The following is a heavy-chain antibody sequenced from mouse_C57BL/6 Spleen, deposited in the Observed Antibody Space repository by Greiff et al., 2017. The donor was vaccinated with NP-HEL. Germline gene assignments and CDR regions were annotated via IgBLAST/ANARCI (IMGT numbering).Heavy chain of an antibody. Sequence: QVQLQQPGAELVKPGASVKLSCKASGYTFTSYWMHWVKQRPGQGLEWIGMIHPNSGSTNYNEKFKSKATLTVDKSSSTAYMQLSSLTSEDSAVYYCATYDYDDGTYAMDYGGRGTSVTVSS. J-gene: IGHJ4*01. V-gene: IGHV1-64*01. CDR1: GYTFTSYW. CDR2: IHPNSGST. CDR3: ATYDYDDGTYAMDY. D-gene: IGHD2-4*01.